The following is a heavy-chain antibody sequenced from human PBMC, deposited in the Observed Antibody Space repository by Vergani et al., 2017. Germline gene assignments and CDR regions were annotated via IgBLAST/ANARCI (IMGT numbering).Heavy chain of an antibody. Sequence: QVQLVESGGGLVKPGGSLRLSCAASGFTFSDYYMSWIRQAPGKGLEWVSYISSSGSTIYYADSVKGRFTISRDNAKNSLYLQMNSLRAEDTAVYYCARSSWVYDFWSLRPHDAFDIWGQGTMVTVSS. CDR3: ARSSWVYDFWSLRPHDAFDI. CDR1: GFTFSDYY. J-gene: IGHJ3*02. D-gene: IGHD3-3*01. CDR2: ISSSGSTI. V-gene: IGHV3-11*04.